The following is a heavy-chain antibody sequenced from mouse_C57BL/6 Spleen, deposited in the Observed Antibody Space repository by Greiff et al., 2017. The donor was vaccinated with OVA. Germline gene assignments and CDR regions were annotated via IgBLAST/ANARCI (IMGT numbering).Heavy chain of an antibody. CDR3: ARRGGGNYYFDY. J-gene: IGHJ2*01. CDR2: IYPSDSET. V-gene: IGHV1-61*01. CDR1: GYTFTSYW. Sequence: QVQLQQPGAELVRPGSSVKLSCKASGYTFTSYWMDWVKQRPGQGLEWIGNIYPSDSETHYNQKFKDKATLTVDKSSSTAYMQLSSLTSEDSAVYYCARRGGGNYYFDYWGQGTTLTVSS. D-gene: IGHD2-1*01.